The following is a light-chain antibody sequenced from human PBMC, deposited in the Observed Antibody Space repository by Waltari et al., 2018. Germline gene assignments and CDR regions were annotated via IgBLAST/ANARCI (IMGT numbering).Light chain of an antibody. CDR3: MQPLQTPWT. CDR1: QSLLHSNGYNY. Sequence: DIVMTQSLLSLPVILGEPASISCRSSQSLLHSNGYNYLDWYLQKPGQSPQLLIYLGSDRASGVPDRFSGSGSGTDFTLKISRVEADDVGVYYCMQPLQTPWTFGQGTKVEIK. V-gene: IGKV2-28*01. J-gene: IGKJ1*01. CDR2: LGS.